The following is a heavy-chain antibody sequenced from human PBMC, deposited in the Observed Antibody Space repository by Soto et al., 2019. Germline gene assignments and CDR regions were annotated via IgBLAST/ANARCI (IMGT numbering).Heavy chain of an antibody. CDR2: IYYSGST. J-gene: IGHJ4*02. CDR3: ARVLRYFDWLSWYFDY. CDR1: GGSISSYY. V-gene: IGHV4-59*12. D-gene: IGHD3-9*01. Sequence: SETLSLTCTVSGGSISSYYWSWIRQPPGKGLEWIGYIYYSGSTNYNPSLKSRVTISVDTSKNQFSLKLSSVTAADTAVYYCARVLRYFDWLSWYFDYWGQGTLVTVSS.